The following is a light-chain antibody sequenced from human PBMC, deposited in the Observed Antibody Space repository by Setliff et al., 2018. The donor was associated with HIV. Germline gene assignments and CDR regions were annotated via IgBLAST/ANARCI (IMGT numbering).Light chain of an antibody. CDR1: SSDVGSYNL. Sequence: QSALTQPASVSGSPGQPIIISCIGTSSDVGSYNLVSWYQQHPGKVPKLIIYEGIKRPSGVSNRFSGSKSGNTASLTISGLQAEDEADYYCRSYGSSGTYVFGGGTKVTVL. CDR3: RSYGSSGTYV. V-gene: IGLV2-14*02. J-gene: IGLJ1*01. CDR2: EGI.